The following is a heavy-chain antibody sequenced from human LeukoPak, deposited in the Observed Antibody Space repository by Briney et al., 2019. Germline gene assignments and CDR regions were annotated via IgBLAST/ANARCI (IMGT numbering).Heavy chain of an antibody. CDR1: GGSIGSYY. J-gene: IGHJ3*02. V-gene: IGHV4-59*01. Sequence: PSETLSLTCTVSGGSIGSYYWSWIRQPPGKGLEWIGYIYYSGSTNYNPSLKSRVTMSVDTSKSQFSLKVRSVTAADTAGYYGGRDKDEVDSGGGFDIWGQGTMVTVSS. CDR3: GRDKDEVDSGGGFDI. CDR2: IYYSGST. D-gene: IGHD3-22*01.